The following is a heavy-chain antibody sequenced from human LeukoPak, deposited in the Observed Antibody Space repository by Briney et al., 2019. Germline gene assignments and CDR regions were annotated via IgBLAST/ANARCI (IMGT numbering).Heavy chain of an antibody. CDR3: ARDQYSGSYYY. J-gene: IGHJ4*02. CDR1: GYTFTGYY. V-gene: IGHV1-2*02. CDR2: INPNSGGT. D-gene: IGHD1-26*01. Sequence: ASVKVSCKASGYTFTGYYMHWVRQAPGQGVEWMGWINPNSGGTNYAQKFQGRVTMTGDTSISTAYMELSRLTSDDTAVYYCARDQYSGSYYYWGQGTLVAVSS.